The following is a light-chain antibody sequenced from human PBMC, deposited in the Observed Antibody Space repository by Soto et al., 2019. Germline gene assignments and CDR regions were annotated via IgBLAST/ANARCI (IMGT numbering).Light chain of an antibody. Sequence: QSALTQPASVSGSPGQSITISCTGTSSDVGGYNYVSWYQQHPGKAPKLIIYVVSNRPSGVSNRFSGSKSGNTASLTISGLQAEDEADYYCSSYTTGSTYVFGTGTKLTVL. V-gene: IGLV2-14*01. J-gene: IGLJ1*01. CDR3: SSYTTGSTYV. CDR2: VVS. CDR1: SSDVGGYNY.